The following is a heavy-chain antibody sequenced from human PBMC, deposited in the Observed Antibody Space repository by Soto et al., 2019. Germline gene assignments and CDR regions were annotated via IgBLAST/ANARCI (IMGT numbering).Heavy chain of an antibody. J-gene: IGHJ4*02. D-gene: IGHD3-16*02. Sequence: EVQLLESGGGLVQPGGSLRLSCAASGFTFSSYAMSWVRQAPGKGLVWVSPISGSGGSTYYADSVKGRFTISRDNSKNTLKQQMNSLIAEDKPVYYCAAYGGVIVGSSDYWVQGPLVTVS. CDR1: GFTFSSYA. CDR2: ISGSGGST. CDR3: AAYGGVIVGSSDY. V-gene: IGHV3-23*01.